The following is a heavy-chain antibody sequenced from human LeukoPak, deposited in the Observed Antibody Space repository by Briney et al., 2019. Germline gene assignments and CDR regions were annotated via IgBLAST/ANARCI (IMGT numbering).Heavy chain of an antibody. J-gene: IGHJ5*02. CDR3: ARDLSEITMIVGLGWFDP. CDR2: ISAYNGNT. V-gene: IGHV1-18*01. D-gene: IGHD3-22*01. CDR1: GYTFTSYG. Sequence: ASVKVSCKASGYTFTSYGISWVRQAPGQGLEWMGWISAYNGNTNYAQKLQGRVTMTTDTSTSTAYMELRSLRPDDTAVYYCARDLSEITMIVGLGWFDPWGQGTLVTVSS.